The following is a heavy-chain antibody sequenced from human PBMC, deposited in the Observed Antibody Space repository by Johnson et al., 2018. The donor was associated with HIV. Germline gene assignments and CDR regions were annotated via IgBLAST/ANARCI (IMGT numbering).Heavy chain of an antibody. D-gene: IGHD6-13*01. J-gene: IGHJ3*02. CDR2: IWYDGSNK. Sequence: QVQLVESGGGVVQPGRSLRLSCAASGFTFSSYGMHWVRQAPGKGLEWVAVIWYDGSNKYYADSVKGRFTISIDNSKNTLYLQMNSLRAEDTAVYYCAKEPYSSSWYGAFDIWGQGTMVTVSS. CDR1: GFTFSSYG. CDR3: AKEPYSSSWYGAFDI. V-gene: IGHV3-33*06.